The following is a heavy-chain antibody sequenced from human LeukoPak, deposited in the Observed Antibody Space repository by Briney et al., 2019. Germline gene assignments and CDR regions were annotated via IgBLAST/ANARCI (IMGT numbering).Heavy chain of an antibody. J-gene: IGHJ6*03. CDR3: TRGGYDFWTEAAQKYYYYMDV. V-gene: IGHV4-4*07. CDR2: IYASGST. Sequence: ASENVSLTGPPAVGAISGCSWSWIRQSTGVGLESIRRIYASGSTNYNPSLTSRVTMSVDTSKNQFSLKLSSVTAADTAVYYCTRGGYDFWTEAAQKYYYYMDVWGKGTTVTVSS. CDR1: VGAISGCS. D-gene: IGHD3-3*01.